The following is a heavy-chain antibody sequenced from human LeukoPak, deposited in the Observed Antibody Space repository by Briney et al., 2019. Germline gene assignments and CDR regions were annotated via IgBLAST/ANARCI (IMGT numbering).Heavy chain of an antibody. D-gene: IGHD3-16*01. CDR3: ARDLGY. CDR2: IKQDGSEK. Sequence: RSWIWQTPGKGLEKVANIKQDGSEKYYVDSVKGRFTISRDNSKNTLYLQMNSLRAEDTAVYYCARDLGYWGQGILVTVSS. J-gene: IGHJ4*02. V-gene: IGHV3-7*01.